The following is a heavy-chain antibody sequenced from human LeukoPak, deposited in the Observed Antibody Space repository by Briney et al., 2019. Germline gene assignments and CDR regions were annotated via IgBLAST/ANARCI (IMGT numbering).Heavy chain of an antibody. CDR3: ARVLRYCSGGNCYSGGLGYMDV. J-gene: IGHJ6*03. Sequence: GGSLRLSCAASGFTFSDYNMRWIRQAPGKGLEWVPSISRSGSTKYYADSVKGRFTISRGNAKNSLFLQMNSLRAEDTAVYYCARVLRYCSGGNCYSGGLGYMDVWGKGTTVTISS. D-gene: IGHD2-15*01. CDR2: ISRSGSTK. CDR1: GFTFSDYN. V-gene: IGHV3-11*01.